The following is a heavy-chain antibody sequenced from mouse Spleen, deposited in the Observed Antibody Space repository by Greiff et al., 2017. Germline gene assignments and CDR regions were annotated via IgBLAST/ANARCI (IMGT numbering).Heavy chain of an antibody. V-gene: IGHV1-59*01. D-gene: IGHD2-5*01. CDR3: ARGYSNYVPYFDV. Sequence: VQLQQPGAELVRPGTSVKLSCKASGYTFTSYWMHWVKQRPGQGLEWIGVIDPSDSYTNYNQKFKGKATLTVDTSSSTAYMQLSSLTSEDSAVYYCARGYSNYVPYFDVWGTGTTVTVSS. J-gene: IGHJ1*03. CDR1: GYTFTSYW. CDR2: IDPSDSYT.